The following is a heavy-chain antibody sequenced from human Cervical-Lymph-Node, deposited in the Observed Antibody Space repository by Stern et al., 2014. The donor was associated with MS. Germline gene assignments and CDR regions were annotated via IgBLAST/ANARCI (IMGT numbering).Heavy chain of an antibody. D-gene: IGHD6-13*01. CDR3: AKARNSPKQQLVLLLKPEFDY. CDR1: GFTFSSYG. Sequence: VQLVESGGGVVQPGRSLRLSCAASGFTFSSYGMHWVRQAPGKGLEWVAGISYDGSNKYYADSVQGRLPISRNNSKNTLYLQMNSLRAEDTAVYYCAKARNSPKQQLVLLLKPEFDYWGQGTLVTVSS. V-gene: IGHV3-30*18. CDR2: ISYDGSNK. J-gene: IGHJ4*02.